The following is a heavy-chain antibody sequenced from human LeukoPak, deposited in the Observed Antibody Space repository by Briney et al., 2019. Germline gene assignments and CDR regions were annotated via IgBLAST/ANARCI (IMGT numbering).Heavy chain of an antibody. D-gene: IGHD5-24*01. CDR3: ARLAPVAEGRWLPRYYYYYMDV. Sequence: PSETLSLTCAVYGGSFSGYYWSWIRQPPGKGLEWIGEINHSGSTNYNPSLKSRVTISVDTSKNQFSLKLSSVTAADTAVYYCARLAPVAEGRWLPRYYYYYMDVWGKGTTVTISS. V-gene: IGHV4-34*01. CDR1: GGSFSGYY. J-gene: IGHJ6*03. CDR2: INHSGST.